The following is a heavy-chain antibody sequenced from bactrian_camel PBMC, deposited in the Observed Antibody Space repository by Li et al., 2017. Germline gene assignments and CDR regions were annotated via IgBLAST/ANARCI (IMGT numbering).Heavy chain of an antibody. D-gene: IGHD7*01. V-gene: IGHV3S40*01. J-gene: IGHJ4*01. Sequence: VQLVESGGGLVQPGGSLRLSCVASGFTFSMYTMSWIRQAPGKGLEWVSDITSGGSGTYYAESVEGRFTIDRDNARNILYLRMHDLKPEDTAMYYCAVRSGVCFTDQNQYKYWGQGTQVTVS. CDR3: AVRSGVCFTDQNQYKY. CDR2: ITSGGSGT. CDR1: GFTFSMYT.